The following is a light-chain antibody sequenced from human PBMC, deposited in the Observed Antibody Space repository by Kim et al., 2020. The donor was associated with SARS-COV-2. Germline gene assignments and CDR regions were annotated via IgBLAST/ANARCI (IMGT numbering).Light chain of an antibody. Sequence: IQLTQSPSSLSPSVGDRVTITCRASQGISSYLAWYQQKPGKAPNLLIYAASTLQSGVPSRFSGSGSGTDFTLTISSLQPEDFATYYCLQLDDYPFTFGRGTKVDIK. CDR2: AAS. J-gene: IGKJ4*01. V-gene: IGKV1-9*01. CDR1: QGISSY. CDR3: LQLDDYPFT.